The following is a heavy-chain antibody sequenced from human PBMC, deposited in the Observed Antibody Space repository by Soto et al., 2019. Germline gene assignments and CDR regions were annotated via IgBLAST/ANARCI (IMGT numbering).Heavy chain of an antibody. V-gene: IGHV4-4*07. Sequence: SETLSLTCTVSGGAISSYYWSWIRQPAGKGLEWIGRIYTSGSTNYNPSLKSRVTMSIDTSKNQFSLELSSVTAADTAVYFCARDIREFNWNYGWFDPWGQGTLVTVSS. CDR3: ARDIREFNWNYGWFDP. CDR2: IYTSGST. D-gene: IGHD1-7*01. J-gene: IGHJ5*02. CDR1: GGAISSYY.